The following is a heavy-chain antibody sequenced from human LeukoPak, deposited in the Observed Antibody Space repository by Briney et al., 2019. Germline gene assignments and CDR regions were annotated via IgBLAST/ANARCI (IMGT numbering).Heavy chain of an antibody. V-gene: IGHV1-46*01. D-gene: IGHD3-22*01. CDR1: GYTFTSYY. CDR3: ARDRGRTYYYDSSGYLGFTEIDY. CDR2: INPSGGST. J-gene: IGHJ4*02. Sequence: ASVKVSCKASGYTFTSYYMHWVRQAPGQGLEWMGLINPSGGSTSYAQKFQGRVTMTRDTSTSTVYMELSSLRSEDTAVYYCARDRGRTYYYDSSGYLGFTEIDYWGQGTLVTVSS.